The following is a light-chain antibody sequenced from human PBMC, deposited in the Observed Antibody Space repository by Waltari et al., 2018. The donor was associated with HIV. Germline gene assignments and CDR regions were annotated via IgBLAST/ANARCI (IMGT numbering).Light chain of an antibody. Sequence: SYVLTQPPSVSVAPGQPARITCGGNSIGSKSVHWYRQKPGQAPVVVVYHDSGRPSGIPERFSGSNSGNTATLTLSRVEAGEEADYYCQVWDSSSHHWVFGGGTKLTVL. CDR3: QVWDSSSHHWV. CDR1: SIGSKS. J-gene: IGLJ3*02. CDR2: HDS. V-gene: IGLV3-21*02.